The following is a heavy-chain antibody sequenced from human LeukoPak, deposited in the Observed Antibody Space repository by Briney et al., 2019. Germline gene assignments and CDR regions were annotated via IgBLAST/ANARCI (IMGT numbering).Heavy chain of an antibody. J-gene: IGHJ4*02. CDR3: ARHAFGGIAVAV. CDR1: GFHFTSYW. Sequence: GGSLEISCKGSGFHFTSYWIGWVRPLPGKGVEGMGIIYPGDSDTRYSPSFQGQVTTSADKSISTAYLQWSSLKASDTAMYYCARHAFGGIAVAVWGQGTLVTVSS. CDR2: IYPGDSDT. D-gene: IGHD6-19*01. V-gene: IGHV5-51*01.